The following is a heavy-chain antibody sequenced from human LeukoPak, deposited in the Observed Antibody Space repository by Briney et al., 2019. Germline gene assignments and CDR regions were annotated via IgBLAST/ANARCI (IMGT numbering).Heavy chain of an antibody. Sequence: GGPLRLSCAASGFTFSDSAVHWVRQASGKGLEWVGRIRSKAKSYATAYAASVKGRFTISRDDSETTAYLQMNSLKTEDTAVYYCAKDKVLVYSNVLDSWGQGTLVTVSS. CDR3: AKDKVLVYSNVLDS. D-gene: IGHD2/OR15-2a*01. V-gene: IGHV3-73*01. CDR1: GFTFSDSA. CDR2: IRSKAKSYAT. J-gene: IGHJ4*02.